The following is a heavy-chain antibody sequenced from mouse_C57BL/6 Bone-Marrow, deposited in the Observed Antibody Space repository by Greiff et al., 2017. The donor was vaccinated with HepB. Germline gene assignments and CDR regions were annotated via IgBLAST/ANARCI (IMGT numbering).Heavy chain of an antibody. V-gene: IGHV1-20*01. Sequence: VHVKQSGPELVKPGDSVKISCKASGYSFTGYFMNWVMQSHGKSLEWIGRINPYNGDTFYNQKFKGKATLTVDKSSSTAHMELRSLTSEDSAVYYCARSDYGNFWFAYWGQGTLVTVSA. CDR3: ARSDYGNFWFAY. CDR1: GYSFTGYF. J-gene: IGHJ3*01. CDR2: INPYNGDT. D-gene: IGHD2-1*01.